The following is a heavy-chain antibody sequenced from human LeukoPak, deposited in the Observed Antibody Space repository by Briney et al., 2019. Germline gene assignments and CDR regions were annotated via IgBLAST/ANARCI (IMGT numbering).Heavy chain of an antibody. J-gene: IGHJ4*02. CDR2: IKQDGSEK. CDR3: ARDTVEYSSSLY. D-gene: IGHD6-13*01. CDR1: GFTFNNYW. V-gene: IGHV3-7*01. Sequence: NPGGSLRLSCAASGFTFNNYWMSWVRQAPGKGLEWVANIKQDGSEKYYVDSVKGRFTISRDNAKNSLYLQMNSLRAEDTAVYYCARDTVEYSSSLYWGQGTLVTVSS.